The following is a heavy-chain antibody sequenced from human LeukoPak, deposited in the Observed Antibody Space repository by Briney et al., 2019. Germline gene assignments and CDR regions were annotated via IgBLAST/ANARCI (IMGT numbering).Heavy chain of an antibody. CDR2: ISGGSTHI. J-gene: IGHJ4*02. Sequence: GSLRDTRAASGFTLIGYSMYCVRQAPGKGLEWVSSISGGSTHILYADSVKGRFTVSREDARYTLYLQMNSLRAEDTAVYYCAKFEKWPLATPDDWGQGSLVTVSS. V-gene: IGHV3-21*01. D-gene: IGHD5-12*01. CDR3: AKFEKWPLATPDD. CDR1: GFTLIGYS.